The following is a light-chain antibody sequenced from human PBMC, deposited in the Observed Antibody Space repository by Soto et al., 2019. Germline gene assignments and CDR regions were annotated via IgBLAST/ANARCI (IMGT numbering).Light chain of an antibody. Sequence: QSVLAQPASVSGSPGQSITISCTGTSSDVGAYDYVSWYQQHPDKAPKLMIYEVSYRPSGVSNRFSGSKSVNTATLTISGLQAEDEADYHCSSYTTSSTRVFGTGTKAPS. V-gene: IGLV2-14*03. CDR1: SSDVGAYDY. J-gene: IGLJ1*01. CDR2: EVS. CDR3: SSYTTSSTRV.